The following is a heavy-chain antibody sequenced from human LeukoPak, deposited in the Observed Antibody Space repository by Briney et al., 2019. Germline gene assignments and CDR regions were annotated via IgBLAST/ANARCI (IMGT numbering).Heavy chain of an antibody. D-gene: IGHD3-3*01. V-gene: IGHV4-39*01. CDR1: GGSISSSSHY. J-gene: IGHJ4*02. CDR2: IYYSGST. CDR3: ARRDFWSGYSH. Sequence: SETLSLTCTVSGGSISSSSHYWGWIRQPPGKGLEWIGSIYYSGSTYYNPSLKSRVTISVDTSKNQFSLKLSSVTAADTAVYYCARRDFWSGYSHWGQGTLVTVSS.